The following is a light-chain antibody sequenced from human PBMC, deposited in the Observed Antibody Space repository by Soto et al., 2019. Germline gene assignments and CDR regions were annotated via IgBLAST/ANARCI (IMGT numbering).Light chain of an antibody. V-gene: IGKV4-1*01. CDR3: QQYYSIPYT. J-gene: IGKJ2*01. CDR2: WAS. Sequence: DIVMTQSPDSLAVSLGERATINCKSSQTILLSSNSRHCLTWYQQKPGQPPRLLIYWASDREPGVPDRFSGSGSGPDFTLTISSLQAEYVAFYYCQQYYSIPYTFGQGTKLEIK. CDR1: QTILLSSNSRHC.